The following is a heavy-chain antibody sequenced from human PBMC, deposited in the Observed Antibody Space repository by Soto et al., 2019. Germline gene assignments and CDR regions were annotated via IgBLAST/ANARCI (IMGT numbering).Heavy chain of an antibody. CDR1: GGSISSSSYY. D-gene: IGHD6-6*01. J-gene: IGHJ4*02. CDR3: ARQAGMSSIAARPAFDY. Sequence: SETLSLTCTVSGGSISSSSYYWGWIRQPPGKGLEWIGSIYYSGSTYYNPSLQSRVTISLDTSKNQFSLKLSSVTAADTAVYYCARQAGMSSIAARPAFDYWGQGTLVTVSS. V-gene: IGHV4-39*01. CDR2: IYYSGST.